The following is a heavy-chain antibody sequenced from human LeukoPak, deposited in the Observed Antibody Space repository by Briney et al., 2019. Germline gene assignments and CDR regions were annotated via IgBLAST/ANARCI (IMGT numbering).Heavy chain of an antibody. CDR2: IYTSGNT. V-gene: IGHV4-4*09. J-gene: IGHJ4*02. CDR3: ARRRSGGRDFDY. D-gene: IGHD2-15*01. Sequence: SETLSLTCTVSGGSISSSYWSWVRQPPGKGLEWIGDIYTSGNTNYNPSLKSRVTISVDTSKSQFSLKLSSVTAAGTAVYFCARRRSGGRDFDYWGQGTLVTVSS. CDR1: GGSISSSY.